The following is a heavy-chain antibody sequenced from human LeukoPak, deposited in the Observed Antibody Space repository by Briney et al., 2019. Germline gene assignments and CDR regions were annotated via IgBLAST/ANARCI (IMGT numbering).Heavy chain of an antibody. CDR2: INHSGST. D-gene: IGHD1-14*01. CDR3: AKAGSRSRNAYFDS. CDR1: GGSFSGYY. J-gene: IGHJ4*02. V-gene: IGHV4-34*01. Sequence: LETLSLTCAVYGGSFSGYYWSWIRQPPGKGLEWIGEINHSGSTNYNPSLKSRVTISVDTSKNQFSLKLSSVTAADTAVYYCAKAGSRSRNAYFDSGGKGPLVTVSP.